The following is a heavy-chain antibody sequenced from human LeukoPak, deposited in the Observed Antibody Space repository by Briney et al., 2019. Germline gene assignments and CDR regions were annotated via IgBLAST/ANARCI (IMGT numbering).Heavy chain of an antibody. V-gene: IGHV2-5*01. CDR3: AHRASGSSSWSDAFDI. CDR1: GFSLSTSGVG. CDR2: IYWNDDK. D-gene: IGHD6-13*01. Sequence: ESGPTLVKPTQTLTLTCTFSGFSLSTSGVGVGWIRQPPGKALEWLALIYWNDDKRYSPSLKSRLTITKDTSKNQVVLTMTNMDPVDTATYYCAHRASGSSSWSDAFDIWGQGTMVTVSS. J-gene: IGHJ3*02.